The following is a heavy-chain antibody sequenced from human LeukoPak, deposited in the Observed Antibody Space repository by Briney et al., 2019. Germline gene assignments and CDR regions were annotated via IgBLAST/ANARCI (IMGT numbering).Heavy chain of an antibody. CDR2: INHSGST. CDR1: GGSFSGYY. Sequence: PSETLSLTCAVYGGSFSGYYWSWIRQPPGKGLEWIGEINHSGSTNYNPSLKSRVTISVDTSKNQFSLKLSSVTAADTAVYYCAREGAEYCSGGSCSVPVFDYWGQGTLVTVSS. CDR3: AREGAEYCSGGSCSVPVFDY. J-gene: IGHJ4*02. V-gene: IGHV4-34*01. D-gene: IGHD2-15*01.